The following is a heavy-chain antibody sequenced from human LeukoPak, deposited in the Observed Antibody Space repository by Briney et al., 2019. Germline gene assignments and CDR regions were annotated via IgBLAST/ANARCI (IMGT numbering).Heavy chain of an antibody. CDR3: AKLHNLNSDY. Sequence: EGSLRLSCAASGFTFSSYSMSWVRQAPGKGLEWVSSINSKSRYIYYAGSVKGRFTISRDNSKNTLYLQMNSLRAEDTAVYYCAKLHNLNSDYWGQGTLVTVSS. D-gene: IGHD1-14*01. CDR2: INSKSRYI. J-gene: IGHJ4*02. CDR1: GFTFSSYS. V-gene: IGHV3-21*04.